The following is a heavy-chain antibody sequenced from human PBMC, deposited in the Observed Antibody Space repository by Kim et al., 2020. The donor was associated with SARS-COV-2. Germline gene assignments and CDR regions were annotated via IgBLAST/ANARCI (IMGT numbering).Heavy chain of an antibody. CDR1: GYTFSNYD. Sequence: ASVKVSCKASGYTFSNYDINWVRQATGQGLEWMGWMNPYSGNKGYAQKFQGRVTMTRNTSISTAYMELSSLRSEDTAVYYCARAPSWDGSGYYYFDYWGQGTLVTVSS. D-gene: IGHD3-22*01. CDR2: MNPYSGNK. CDR3: ARAPSWDGSGYYYFDY. V-gene: IGHV1-8*01. J-gene: IGHJ4*02.